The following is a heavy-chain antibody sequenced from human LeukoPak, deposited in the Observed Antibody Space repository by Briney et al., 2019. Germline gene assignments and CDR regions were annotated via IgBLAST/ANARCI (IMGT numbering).Heavy chain of an antibody. J-gene: IGHJ5*02. CDR3: ARQRSEGGYCSGGSCLNWFDP. Sequence: SETLSLTCAVYGGSFSGYYWSWIRQPPGKGLEWIGEINHSGSTNYNPSLKSRVTISVDTSKNQFSLKLSSVTAADTAVYYCARQRSEGGYCSGGSCLNWFDPWGQGTLVTVSS. CDR2: INHSGST. V-gene: IGHV4-34*01. D-gene: IGHD2-15*01. CDR1: GGSFSGYY.